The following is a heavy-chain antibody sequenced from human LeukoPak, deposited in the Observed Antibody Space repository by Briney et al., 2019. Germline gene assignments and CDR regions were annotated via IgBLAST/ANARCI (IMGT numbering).Heavy chain of an antibody. V-gene: IGHV4-38-2*02. D-gene: IGHD6-19*01. J-gene: IGHJ4*02. CDR2: IYHSGST. Sequence: SETLSLTCTVSGYSISSGYYWGWIRQPPGKGLEWIGGIYHSGSTYYNPSLKSRVTISVDTSKNQFSLKLSSVTAADTAVYYCARQRDSSGWYGDFDYWGQGTLVTVSS. CDR3: ARQRDSSGWYGDFDY. CDR1: GYSISSGYY.